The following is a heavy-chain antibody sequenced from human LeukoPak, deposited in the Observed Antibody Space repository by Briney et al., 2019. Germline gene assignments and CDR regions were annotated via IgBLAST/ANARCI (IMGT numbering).Heavy chain of an antibody. J-gene: IGHJ4*02. CDR3: ARRLLWFGEPDY. CDR1: GYTFTGYY. CDR2: ISAYNGNT. D-gene: IGHD3-10*01. V-gene: IGHV1-18*04. Sequence: ASVKVSCKASGYTFTGYYMHWVRQAPGQGLEWMGWISAYNGNTNYAQTLQGRVTMPTDTSTSTAYMELRSLRSDDTAVYYCARRLLWFGEPDYWGQGTLVTVSS.